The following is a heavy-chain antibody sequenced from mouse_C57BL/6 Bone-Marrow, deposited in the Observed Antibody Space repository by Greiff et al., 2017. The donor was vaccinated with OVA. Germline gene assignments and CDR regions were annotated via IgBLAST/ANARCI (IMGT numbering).Heavy chain of an antibody. CDR3: AGDSTGTGWYFDV. J-gene: IGHJ1*03. CDR1: GFPITSGYY. CDR2: ITHSGET. V-gene: IGHV12-3*01. Sequence: VKLLESGPGLVKPSQSLFLTCSITGFPITSGYYWIWIRQSPGKPLEWMGYITHSGETFYNPSLQSPISITRETSKNQFFLQMNPVTTEDTAMYYCAGDSTGTGWYFDVWGTGTTVTVSS. D-gene: IGHD4-1*02.